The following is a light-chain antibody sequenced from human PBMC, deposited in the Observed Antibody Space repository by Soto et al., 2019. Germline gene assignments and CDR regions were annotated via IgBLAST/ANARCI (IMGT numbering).Light chain of an antibody. CDR3: SSYTTSNTRQIV. Sequence: QSVLTQPASVSGSPGQSITISCTGTSSDVGGYKYVSWYQHHPGKAPKLMIYDVSNRPSGVSNRFSGCKSGITASLTISGLQPEAEADYYCSSYTTSNTRQIVFGTGTKLTVL. CDR2: DVS. V-gene: IGLV2-14*03. CDR1: SSDVGGYKY. J-gene: IGLJ1*01.